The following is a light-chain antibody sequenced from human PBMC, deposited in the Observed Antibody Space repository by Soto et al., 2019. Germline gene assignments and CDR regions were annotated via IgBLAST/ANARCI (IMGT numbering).Light chain of an antibody. V-gene: IGKV3-11*01. CDR1: QSVSSY. CDR2: DAS. CDR3: QQPSNWPS. Sequence: EIVLTQSQATLSLSPGERATLSCRARQSVSSYLSWYQHKPGQAPSLLIYDASNRATGIPARFSGSRSWTNRPLTISMREPEASRLSYCQQPSNWPSFGGGTQVELK. J-gene: IGKJ4*01.